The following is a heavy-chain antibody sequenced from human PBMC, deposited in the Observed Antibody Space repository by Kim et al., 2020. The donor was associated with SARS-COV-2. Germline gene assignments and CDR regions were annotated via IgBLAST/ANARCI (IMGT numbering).Heavy chain of an antibody. CDR3: ARRLSNTSGSGCHYCDP. CDR2: INHSGST. D-gene: IGHD3-10*01. CDR1: GGSFSGYY. V-gene: IGHV4-34*01. Sequence: SETLSLTCAVYGGSFSGYYWSWIRQPPGKGLEWIGEINHSGSTNYNPSLKSRVTISVDTSKNQFSLKLSSVTAADTAVYYCARRLSNTSGSGCHYCDPWGQGTLVTVSS. J-gene: IGHJ5*02.